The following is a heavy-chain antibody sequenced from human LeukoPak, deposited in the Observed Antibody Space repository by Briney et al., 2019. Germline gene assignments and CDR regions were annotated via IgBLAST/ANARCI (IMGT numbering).Heavy chain of an antibody. Sequence: PSETLSLTCTVSGDSIDIYYWSWIGQPAGKGLDGIGRIHTSGSTKYNPSLKSRVTMSVDTSKNQFSLKLSSVTAADSAVYYCARGGYSYGLPFDYWGQGTLVTVSS. J-gene: IGHJ4*02. CDR1: GDSIDIYY. CDR3: ARGGYSYGLPFDY. V-gene: IGHV4-4*07. CDR2: IHTSGST. D-gene: IGHD5-18*01.